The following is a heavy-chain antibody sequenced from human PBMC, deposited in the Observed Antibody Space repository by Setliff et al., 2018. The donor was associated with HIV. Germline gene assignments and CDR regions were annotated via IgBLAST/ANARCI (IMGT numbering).Heavy chain of an antibody. J-gene: IGHJ4*02. Sequence: PSETLSLTCAVYGGSFSDYYWSWIRQPPGKGLEWIGEIYHSGSTIYNPSLKSRVTISVDTSKNQFSLKLSSVTAADTAVYYCARRPYYFDSWGQGTLVTVSS. CDR3: ARRPYYFDS. CDR2: IYHSGST. D-gene: IGHD6-6*01. CDR1: GGSFSDYY. V-gene: IGHV4-34*01.